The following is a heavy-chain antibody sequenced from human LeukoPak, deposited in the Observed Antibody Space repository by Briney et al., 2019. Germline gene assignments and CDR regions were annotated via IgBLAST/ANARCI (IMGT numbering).Heavy chain of an antibody. CDR1: GFTFSSYS. D-gene: IGHD3-16*01. CDR3: ARGARAKIDAIDI. J-gene: IGHJ3*02. CDR2: ISSSSSTI. V-gene: IGHV3-48*01. Sequence: GGSLRLSCAASGFTFSSYSMNWVRQAPGKGLEWVSYISSSSSTIYYADSVKGRFTISRDNAKNSLYLQMNGLRAEDTAVYYCARGARAKIDAIDIWGQGTMVTVSS.